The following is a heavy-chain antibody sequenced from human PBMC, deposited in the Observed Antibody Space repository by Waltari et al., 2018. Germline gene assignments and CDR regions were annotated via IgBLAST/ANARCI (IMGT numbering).Heavy chain of an antibody. CDR3: ARAVAYYDFWSGYVGAFDI. V-gene: IGHV4-4*07. CDR1: GGSISSYY. D-gene: IGHD3-3*01. CDR2: IYTSGST. J-gene: IGHJ3*02. Sequence: QVQLQESGPGLVKPSETLSLTCTVSGGSISSYYWSWIRQPAGTGLEWIGRIYTSGSTNYNPSLKSRVTMSVETSKNQFSLKLSSVTAADTAVYYCARAVAYYDFWSGYVGAFDIWGQGTMVTVSS.